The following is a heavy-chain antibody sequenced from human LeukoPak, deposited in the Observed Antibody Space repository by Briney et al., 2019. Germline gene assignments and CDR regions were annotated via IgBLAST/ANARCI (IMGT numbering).Heavy chain of an antibody. CDR3: ARAATTGTVDY. CDR1: GFTFSSYG. Sequence: GGSLRLSCAASGFTFSSYGMRWVRRAPGRGLEWVSAISGSGGSTYYADCVKSRFTISTDNSKNTLYLQMSNLRAEDTAVYYCARAATTGTVDYWGQGTLVTVSS. D-gene: IGHD6-13*01. J-gene: IGHJ4*02. CDR2: ISGSGGST. V-gene: IGHV3-23*01.